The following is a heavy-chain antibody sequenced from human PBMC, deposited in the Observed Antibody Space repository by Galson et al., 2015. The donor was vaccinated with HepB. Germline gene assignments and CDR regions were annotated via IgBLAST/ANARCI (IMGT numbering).Heavy chain of an antibody. CDR3: AREERGAFDS. V-gene: IGHV1-46*01. CDR2: VNPSDGST. D-gene: IGHD1-26*01. J-gene: IGHJ5*01. Sequence: SVKVSCKASGYTFTTYYIHWVRQAPGQGLEWMGVVNPSDGSTSNTQKFQGRVTMTRDTSTSTVYMEMSSLTSEDTAIYYCAREERGAFDSWGQGTLVTVSS. CDR1: GYTFTTYY.